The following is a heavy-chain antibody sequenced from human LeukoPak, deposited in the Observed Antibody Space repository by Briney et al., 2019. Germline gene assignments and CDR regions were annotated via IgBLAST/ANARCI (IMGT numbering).Heavy chain of an antibody. CDR3: ARADIVAVPAAIMAGFFDY. V-gene: IGHV3-30*04. Sequence: GGSLRLSCAASGFTFSSYAMHWVRQAPGKGLEWVAVISYDGSNKYYANSVKGRFTISRDNSKNTLYLQMNSLRAEDTAVYYCARADIVAVPAAIMAGFFDYWGQGTLVTVSS. D-gene: IGHD2-2*02. CDR1: GFTFSSYA. CDR2: ISYDGSNK. J-gene: IGHJ4*02.